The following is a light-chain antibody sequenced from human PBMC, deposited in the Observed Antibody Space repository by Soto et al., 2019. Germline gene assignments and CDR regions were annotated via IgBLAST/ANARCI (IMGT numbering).Light chain of an antibody. CDR1: QTVTRNY. Sequence: IVLTQAPYSLCVSPANIATLFCRPSQTVTRNYLAWHQQKPGQTPRLLVYGASSRDTGTPDRFSGSGSGTDFTLTISRLEPEDFAVYYCQQHGSKPHTFGQGTRLEIK. CDR3: QQHGSKPHT. J-gene: IGKJ5*01. V-gene: IGKV3-20*01. CDR2: GAS.